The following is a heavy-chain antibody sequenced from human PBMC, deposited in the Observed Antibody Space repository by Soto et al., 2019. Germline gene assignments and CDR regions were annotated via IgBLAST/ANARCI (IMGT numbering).Heavy chain of an antibody. Sequence: SETLSLTCTVSGGSISSGNYYWSWVRQPPGKGLEWIGFISYSGTTHYSASLRSRVSISVDTSKKQFSLDLSSVTAADTAVYYCATMGTPVTGLYYFDYWGQGTLVT. CDR1: GGSISSGNYY. CDR3: ATMGTPVTGLYYFDY. V-gene: IGHV4-30-4*01. J-gene: IGHJ4*02. D-gene: IGHD4-17*01. CDR2: ISYSGTT.